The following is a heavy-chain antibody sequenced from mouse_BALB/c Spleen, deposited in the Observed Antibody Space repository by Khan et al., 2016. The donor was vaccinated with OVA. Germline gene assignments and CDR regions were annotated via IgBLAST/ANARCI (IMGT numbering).Heavy chain of an antibody. CDR3: AIRDYFDY. V-gene: IGHV1S137*01. J-gene: IGHJ2*01. Sequence: QVQLKQSGPELVRPGVSVKISCKGSGYTFTDYSMHWAKQSHAKSLEWIGVISTDSVNTNYNQKFKGKATLTVDKSSSTAYMELARMTSEDSAIYYCAIRDYFDYWGQGTTLTVSS. CDR2: ISTDSVNT. CDR1: GYTFTDYS.